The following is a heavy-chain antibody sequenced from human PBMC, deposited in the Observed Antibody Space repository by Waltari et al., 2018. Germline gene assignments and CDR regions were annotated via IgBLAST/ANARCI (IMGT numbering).Heavy chain of an antibody. CDR2: INPNSDDA. D-gene: IGHD6-19*01. Sequence: QVQLVQSGTAVTKPGASVKVSCTASGYPLTAYYMHWLRQAPGQGLEWMGCINPNSDDANYAQMFQGGVTMTMDTSIDTGYLELSSLRSDDTAVYYCARDVAGSQGGAFDIWGQGTMVTVSS. V-gene: IGHV1-2*02. CDR3: ARDVAGSQGGAFDI. CDR1: GYPLTAYY. J-gene: IGHJ3*02.